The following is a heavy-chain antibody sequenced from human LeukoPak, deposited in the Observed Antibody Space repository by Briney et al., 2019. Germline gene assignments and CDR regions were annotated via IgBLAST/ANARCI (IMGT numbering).Heavy chain of an antibody. V-gene: IGHV4-59*11. CDR3: ARACGITIFGVVKTYNWFDP. CDR1: GGSLSSHY. CDR2: IYYSGST. J-gene: IGHJ5*02. D-gene: IGHD3-3*01. Sequence: SETLSLTCTGSGGSLSSHYWSWIRQPPGKGLEWIGYIYYSGSTNYNPSLKSRVTISVDTSKNQFSLKLSSVTAADTAVYYCARACGITIFGVVKTYNWFDPWGQGTLVTVSS.